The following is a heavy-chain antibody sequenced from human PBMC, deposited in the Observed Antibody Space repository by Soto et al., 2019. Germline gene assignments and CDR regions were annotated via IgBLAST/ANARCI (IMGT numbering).Heavy chain of an antibody. CDR3: ARERRAAHNTGGSIDP. CDR2: IYYTGST. CDR1: GYYIRSGGYY. D-gene: IGHD6-13*01. V-gene: IGHV4-31*03. Sequence: SETLSLTCNVSGYYIRSGGYYWSWIRQRPGKDLEWIGYIYYTGSTYYNRALRSRLSMSVDTSENQFSLKLTSVTAADTAIYYCARERRAAHNTGGSIDPWGQGIMVTVSS. J-gene: IGHJ5*02.